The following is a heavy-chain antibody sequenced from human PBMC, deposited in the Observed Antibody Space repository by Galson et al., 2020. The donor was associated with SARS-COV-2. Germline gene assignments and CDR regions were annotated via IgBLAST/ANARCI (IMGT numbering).Heavy chain of an antibody. J-gene: IGHJ4*02. CDR2: ISYDGSNK. Sequence: GESLKISCAASGFTFSSYAMHWVRQAPGKGLEWVAVISYDGSNKYYADSVKGRFTISRDNSKNTLYLQMNSLRAEDTAVYYCARDGGGIIDYWGQGTLVTVSS. CDR3: ARDGGGIIDY. V-gene: IGHV3-30-3*01. CDR1: GFTFSSYA. D-gene: IGHD3-16*01.